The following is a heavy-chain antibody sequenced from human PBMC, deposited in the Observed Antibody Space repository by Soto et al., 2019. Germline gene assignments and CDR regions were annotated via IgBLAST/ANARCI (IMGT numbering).Heavy chain of an antibody. CDR1: GFSFSNYW. Sequence: EVHLVESGGGLVQPGGSLRLSCAASGFSFSNYWMSWVRQAPGKGLEWVANIKQDGSEKYYVDSLKGRFTISRDNARNSLYLQMNSLRVEDTAVYYCAREGDGGTSYCDYWGQGTRVTVSS. CDR3: AREGDGGTSYCDY. D-gene: IGHD4-17*01. J-gene: IGHJ4*02. CDR2: IKQDGSEK. V-gene: IGHV3-7*01.